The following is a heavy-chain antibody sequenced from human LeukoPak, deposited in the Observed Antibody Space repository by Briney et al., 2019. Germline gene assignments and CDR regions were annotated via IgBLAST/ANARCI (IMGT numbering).Heavy chain of an antibody. Sequence: GASVKISCKASGYTFTSYDINWVRQATGQGLEWMGWMNPNSGNTGYAQKFQGRVTMTRNTSISTAYMELSSLRSEDTAVYYCARDVAGCTNGVCYSSDYWGQGTLVTVSS. V-gene: IGHV1-8*01. CDR2: MNPNSGNT. CDR1: GYTFTSYD. J-gene: IGHJ4*02. D-gene: IGHD2-8*01. CDR3: ARDVAGCTNGVCYSSDY.